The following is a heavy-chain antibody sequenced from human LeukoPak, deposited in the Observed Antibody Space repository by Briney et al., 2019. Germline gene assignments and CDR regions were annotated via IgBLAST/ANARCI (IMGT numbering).Heavy chain of an antibody. Sequence: GGSLRLSCAASGFTFSSYSMNWVRQAPGKGLEWVSSISSSSSYIYYAGSVKGRFTISRDNAKNSLYLQVNSLRAEDTAVYYCAREVRVGFDYWGQGTLVTVSS. D-gene: IGHD1-26*01. CDR2: ISSSSSYI. CDR3: AREVRVGFDY. CDR1: GFTFSSYS. J-gene: IGHJ4*02. V-gene: IGHV3-21*01.